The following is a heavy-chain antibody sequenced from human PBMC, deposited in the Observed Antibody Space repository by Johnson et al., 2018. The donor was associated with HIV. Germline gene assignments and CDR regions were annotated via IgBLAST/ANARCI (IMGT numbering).Heavy chain of an antibody. CDR3: ARVVTMIVVDGGIEAFDI. D-gene: IGHD3-22*01. CDR2: INWNGGST. CDR1: GFTVSSNY. Sequence: VQLVESGGGVVQPGRSLRLSCAASGFTVSSNYMSWVRQAPGKGLEWVSGINWNGGSTGYADSVKGRFTISRDNAKNSLYLQMNTLRAEDTALYYCARVVTMIVVDGGIEAFDIWGQGTMVTVSS. V-gene: IGHV3-20*04. J-gene: IGHJ3*02.